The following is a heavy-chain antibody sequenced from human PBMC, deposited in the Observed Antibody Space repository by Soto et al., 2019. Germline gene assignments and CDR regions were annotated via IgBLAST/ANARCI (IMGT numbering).Heavy chain of an antibody. J-gene: IGHJ6*02. CDR2: ISGSGGST. V-gene: IGHV3-23*01. D-gene: IGHD5-18*01. CDR1: GFRFSSHD. Sequence: GGSLRLSCAASGFRFSSHDMSWVRQAPGKGLEWVSAISGSGGSTYYADSVKGRFTISRDNSKNTLYLQMNSLRVEDTAVYYCANRDTSMVTRYYYGMDVWGQGTTVTVS. CDR3: ANRDTSMVTRYYYGMDV.